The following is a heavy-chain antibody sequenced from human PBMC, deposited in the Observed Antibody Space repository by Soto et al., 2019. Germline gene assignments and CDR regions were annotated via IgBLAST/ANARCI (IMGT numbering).Heavy chain of an antibody. CDR2: IYYSGST. CDR3: ASDIAVVPAAPGTLDY. CDR1: GGSISSSSYY. V-gene: IGHV4-39*01. Sequence: PSETLSLTCTVSGGSISSSSYYWGWIRQPPGKGLEWIGSIYYSGSTYYNPSLKSRVTISVDTSKNQFSLKLSSVTAADTAVYYCASDIAVVPAAPGTLDYWGQGTLVTVSS. J-gene: IGHJ4*02. D-gene: IGHD2-2*01.